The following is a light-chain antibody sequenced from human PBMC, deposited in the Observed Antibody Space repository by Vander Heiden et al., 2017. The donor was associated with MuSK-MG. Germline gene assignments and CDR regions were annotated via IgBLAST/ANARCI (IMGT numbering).Light chain of an antibody. CDR1: QGISGF. CDR3: RQYVNIPIT. J-gene: IGKJ5*01. V-gene: IGKV1-NL1*01. CDR2: VTS. Sequence: DIQMTQSPSSLSASVGDRVTITCRASQGISGFLSWYQQKPGKAPKLLLSVTSKLQSGVPSRFSGSGSGTHYTLTISSLQPEDFATYYCRQYVNIPITFGQGTRLEIE.